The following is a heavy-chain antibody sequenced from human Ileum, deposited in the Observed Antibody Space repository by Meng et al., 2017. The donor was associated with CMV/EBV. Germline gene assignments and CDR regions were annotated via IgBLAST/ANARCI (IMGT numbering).Heavy chain of an antibody. CDR1: FTFRSYA. CDR2: ISGSGGST. J-gene: IGHJ4*02. V-gene: IGHV3-23*01. D-gene: IGHD3-22*01. Sequence: FTFRSYAMSWVRQAPGKGLEWVSAISGSGGSTYYADSVKGRFTISRDNSKNTLYLQMNSLRAEDTAVYYCAKAPKGYYDSSGYYFDYWGQGTLVTVSS. CDR3: AKAPKGYYDSSGYYFDY.